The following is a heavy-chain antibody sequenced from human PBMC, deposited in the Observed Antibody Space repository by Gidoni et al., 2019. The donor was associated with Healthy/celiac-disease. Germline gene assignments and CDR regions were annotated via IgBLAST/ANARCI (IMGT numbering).Heavy chain of an antibody. CDR1: GFTFSSYA. CDR2: ISYDGSNK. D-gene: IGHD4-17*01. J-gene: IGHJ2*01. CDR3: ARDPRSSDGDYDWWYFDL. V-gene: IGHV3-30*01. Sequence: QVQLVESGGGVVQPGRSLRLSCAASGFTFSSYAMHWVRQAPGKGLEWVAVISYDGSNKYYADSVKGRFTISRDNSKNTLYLQMNSLRAEDTAVYYCARDPRSSDGDYDWWYFDLWGRGTLVTVSS.